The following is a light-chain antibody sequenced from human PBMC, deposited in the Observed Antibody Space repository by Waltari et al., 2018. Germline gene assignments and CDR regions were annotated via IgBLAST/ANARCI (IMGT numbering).Light chain of an antibody. CDR2: EVS. V-gene: IGLV2-14*01. CDR1: DRDVGAYDF. Sequence: LTQPASVSGSPGQSITISCSGTDRDVGAYDFVSWYQQHPGKAPHLIIYEVSNRPSGISNRSSASKSGNTASLTISGLQAEDESDYYCSSYTTSSAPGVFGTGTRVTVL. J-gene: IGLJ1*01. CDR3: SSYTTSSAPGV.